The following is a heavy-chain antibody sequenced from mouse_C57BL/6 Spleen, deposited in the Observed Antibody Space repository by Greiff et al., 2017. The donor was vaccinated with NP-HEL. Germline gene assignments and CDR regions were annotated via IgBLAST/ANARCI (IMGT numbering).Heavy chain of an antibody. V-gene: IGHV1-82*01. Sequence: VKLVESGPELVKPGASVKISCKASGYAFSSSWMNWVKQRPGKGLEWIGRIYPGDGDTNYNGKFKGKATLTADKSSSTAYMQLSSLTSEDSAVYFCARTNYYGSSYYAMDYWGQGTSVTVSS. CDR3: ARTNYYGSSYYAMDY. D-gene: IGHD1-1*01. J-gene: IGHJ4*01. CDR2: IYPGDGDT. CDR1: GYAFSSSW.